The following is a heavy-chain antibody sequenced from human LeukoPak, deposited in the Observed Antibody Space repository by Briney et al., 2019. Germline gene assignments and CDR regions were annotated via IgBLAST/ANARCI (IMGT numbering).Heavy chain of an antibody. CDR2: ISSSGSTI. CDR1: GFSFSDYY. J-gene: IGHJ4*02. D-gene: IGHD3-22*01. CDR3: ALMYHYDSIGFY. Sequence: GGSLRLSCAASGFSFSDYYMSWIRQAPGKGLEWVSYISSSGSTIYYADSVKGRFTISRDNAKNSLYLQMNSLRAEDTAVYYCALMYHYDSIGFYWGQGTLVTVSS. V-gene: IGHV3-11*01.